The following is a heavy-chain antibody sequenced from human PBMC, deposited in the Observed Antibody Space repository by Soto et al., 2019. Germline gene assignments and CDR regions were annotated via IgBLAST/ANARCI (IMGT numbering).Heavy chain of an antibody. V-gene: IGHV1-69*02. CDR2: IIPMFGVA. J-gene: IGHJ4*02. D-gene: IGHD2-15*01. Sequence: QVQLVQSGTEVKKPGSSVKVSCTASGGTFSTYVISWVRQAPGQGLEWMGRIIPMFGVANYAQKFQGRVTISADKSTSTAYMEISSLRKEDTAVFYCASSISCSGGRCWDYWGQGTLVTVSS. CDR3: ASSISCSGGRCWDY. CDR1: GGTFSTYV.